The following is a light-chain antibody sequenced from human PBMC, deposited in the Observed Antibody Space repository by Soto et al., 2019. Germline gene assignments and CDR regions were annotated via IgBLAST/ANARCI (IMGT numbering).Light chain of an antibody. J-gene: IGLJ1*01. CDR3: NSYTSSSTLPYV. CDR1: SSDVGGYNY. Sequence: QSALTQPASVSGSPGESITVSCTGTSSDVGGYNYVSWYQQHPGKAPKVMIYDVSKRPSGVSKRFSGSKSGNTASLTISGLQAEDEADYYCNSYTSSSTLPYVFGTGTKVTVL. CDR2: DVS. V-gene: IGLV2-14*01.